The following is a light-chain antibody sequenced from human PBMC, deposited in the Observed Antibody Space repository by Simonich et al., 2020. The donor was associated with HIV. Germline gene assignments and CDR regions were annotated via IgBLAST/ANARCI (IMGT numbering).Light chain of an antibody. J-gene: IGKJ1*01. CDR2: AAS. CDR3: LQDYNYPWT. V-gene: IGKV1-6*01. Sequence: IQMTQSPSSLSASVGDRVTITCLASQTIANYLNWYQQKPGTAPKLLIYAASSLQSGVPSRVRGSGSGTDFSLTISSLQPEDFATYDCLQDYNYPWTFGQGTKVEIK. CDR1: QTIANY.